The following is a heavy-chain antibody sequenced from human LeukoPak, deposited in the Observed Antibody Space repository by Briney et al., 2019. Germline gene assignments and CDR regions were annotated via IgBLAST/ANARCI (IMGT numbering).Heavy chain of an antibody. CDR3: AKGGFGVVIGMIDY. V-gene: IGHV3-23*01. D-gene: IGHD3-3*01. CDR1: GFTFSSYA. J-gene: IGHJ4*02. Sequence: PGGSLRLSCAASGFTFSSYAMSWVRQAPGKGLEWVSAISGSGGSTYYADSVKGRFTISRDNSKNTLYLQMNSLRAEDTAVYYCAKGGFGVVIGMIDYWGQGTLVTVSS. CDR2: ISGSGGST.